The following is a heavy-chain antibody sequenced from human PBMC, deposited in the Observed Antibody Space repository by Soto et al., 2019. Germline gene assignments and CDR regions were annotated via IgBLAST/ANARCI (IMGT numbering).Heavy chain of an antibody. CDR3: ARRPSRIAVAHYPFDY. V-gene: IGHV4-34*01. D-gene: IGHD6-19*01. Sequence: QVQLQQWGAGLLKPSETLSLTCAVYGGSFSGYYWSWIRQPPGQGLEWIGEINHSGSNNYNPSLKTRVTISVDTSKNQFSLKLSSVTAADTAVYYCARRPSRIAVAHYPFDYWGQGTLVTVSS. CDR1: GGSFSGYY. CDR2: INHSGSN. J-gene: IGHJ4*02.